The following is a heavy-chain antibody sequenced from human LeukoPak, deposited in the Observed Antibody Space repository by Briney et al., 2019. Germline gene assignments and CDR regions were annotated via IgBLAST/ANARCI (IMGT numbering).Heavy chain of an antibody. D-gene: IGHD6-19*01. CDR3: ARGWDPIAVAGRGWFDP. J-gene: IGHJ5*02. CDR1: GGSISSGSYY. CDR2: IYTSGST. Sequence: SETLSLTCTVSGGSISSGSYYWSWIRQPAGKGLEWIGRIYTSGSTNYNPSLKSRVTISVDTSKNQFSLKLSSVTAADTAVYYCARGWDPIAVAGRGWFDPWGQGTLVTVSS. V-gene: IGHV4-61*02.